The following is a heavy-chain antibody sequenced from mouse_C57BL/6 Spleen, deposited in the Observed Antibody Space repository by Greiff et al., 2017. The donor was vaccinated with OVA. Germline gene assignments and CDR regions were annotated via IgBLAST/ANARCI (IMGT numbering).Heavy chain of an antibody. Sequence: EVQGVESGPELVKPGASVKISCKASGYSFTDYNMNWVKQSNGKSLEWIGVINPNYGTTSYNQKFKGKATLTVDQSSSTAYMQRNSLTSEDSAVYYCARERGITTVVGYFDYWGQGTTLTVSS. CDR1: GYSFTDYN. V-gene: IGHV1-39*01. J-gene: IGHJ2*01. CDR3: ARERGITTVVGYFDY. D-gene: IGHD1-1*01. CDR2: INPNYGTT.